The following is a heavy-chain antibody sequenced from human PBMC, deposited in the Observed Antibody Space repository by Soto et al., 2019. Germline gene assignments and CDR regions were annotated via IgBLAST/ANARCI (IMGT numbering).Heavy chain of an antibody. V-gene: IGHV4-34*01. CDR3: ARGWGSIFDY. CDR2: INHSGST. D-gene: IGHD2-21*01. J-gene: IGHJ4*02. Sequence: QVQLQQWGAGLLKPSETLSLTCAVYGGSLRGYYWNWIRQPPGKGLEWIGEINHSGSTNYNPSLKSRVTISVDTSKNQFSLKLSSVTAADAAVYYCARGWGSIFDYWGQGMLVTVSS. CDR1: GGSLRGYY.